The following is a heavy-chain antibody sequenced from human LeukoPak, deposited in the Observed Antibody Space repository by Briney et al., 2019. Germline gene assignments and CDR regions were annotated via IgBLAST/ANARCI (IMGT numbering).Heavy chain of an antibody. J-gene: IGHJ3*02. CDR2: IWYDGSNK. CDR3: ARDNQWLTDAFDI. V-gene: IGHV3-33*01. D-gene: IGHD6-19*01. CDR1: GFTFSSYG. Sequence: PGGSLRLSCAASGFTFSSYGMHWVRQAPGKGLEWVAVIWYDGSNKYYADSVKGRFTISRDNPKNTLYLQMNSLRAEDTAVYYCARDNQWLTDAFDIWGQGTMVTVSS.